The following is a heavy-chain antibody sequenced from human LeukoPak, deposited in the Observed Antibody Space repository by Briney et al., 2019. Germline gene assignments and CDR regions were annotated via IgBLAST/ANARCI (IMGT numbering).Heavy chain of an antibody. J-gene: IGHJ3*02. Sequence: GASVKVSCKASGYTFTAYYIHWVRQAPGQGLEWMGWINPNSGGTKYAQKFQGRVTMTRDTSINTAYMELKSLRSDDTAVYYCARECGYGSDGNDAFDIWGQGTMVTVSS. D-gene: IGHD5-12*01. CDR2: INPNSGGT. CDR1: GYTFTAYY. V-gene: IGHV1-2*02. CDR3: ARECGYGSDGNDAFDI.